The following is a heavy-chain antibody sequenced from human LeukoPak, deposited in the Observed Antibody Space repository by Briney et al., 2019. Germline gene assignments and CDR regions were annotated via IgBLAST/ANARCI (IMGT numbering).Heavy chain of an antibody. V-gene: IGHV1-3*03. CDR3: ARAYCGGDRTWFDP. Sequence: ASVKVSCKASGYTFTSYAMHWVRQAPGQRLEWMGWINAGNGNTKYSQEFQGRVTITRDTSASTAYMELSSLRSEDMAVYYCARAYCGGDRTWFDPWGQGTLVTVSS. CDR2: INAGNGNT. J-gene: IGHJ5*02. CDR1: GYTFTSYA. D-gene: IGHD2-21*02.